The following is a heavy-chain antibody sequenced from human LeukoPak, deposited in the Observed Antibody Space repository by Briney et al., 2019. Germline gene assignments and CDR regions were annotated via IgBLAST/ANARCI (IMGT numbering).Heavy chain of an antibody. CDR1: GFTFSSYW. CDR3: AKVRIAAATPLKDYYFDY. D-gene: IGHD6-13*01. J-gene: IGHJ4*02. Sequence: GGSLRLSCAASGFTFSSYWMHWVRQAPGKGLVWVSRINTDGSSTSYADSVKGRFTISRDNAKNTAYLQMNSLRAEDTAVYYCAKVRIAAATPLKDYYFDYWGQGTLVTVSS. CDR2: INTDGSST. V-gene: IGHV3-74*01.